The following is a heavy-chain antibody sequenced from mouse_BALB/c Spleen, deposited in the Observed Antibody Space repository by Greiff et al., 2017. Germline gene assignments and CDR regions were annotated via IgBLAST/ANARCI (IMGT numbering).Heavy chain of an antibody. D-gene: IGHD1-2*01. Sequence: VKLQQPGAELVKPGASVKLSCKASGYTFTSYWMHWVKQRPGQGLEWIGEINPSNGRTNYNEKFKSKATLTVDKSSSTAYMQLSSLTSEDSAVYYCARSAYYGYYYWGQGTTLTVSS. CDR3: ARSAYYGYYY. V-gene: IGHV1S81*02. CDR1: GYTFTSYW. J-gene: IGHJ2*01. CDR2: INPSNGRT.